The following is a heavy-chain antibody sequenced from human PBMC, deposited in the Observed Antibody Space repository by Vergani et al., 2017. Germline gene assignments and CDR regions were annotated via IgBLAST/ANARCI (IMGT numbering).Heavy chain of an antibody. Sequence: EVQLVESGGGLIQPGGSLRLSCAASGFTVSSNYMSWVRQAPGKGLEWVSVIYSGGSTYYADSVKGRFTISRDNSKNTLYLQMNSLRAEDTAVYYCARGQGNSPGGSGVFRPYYYYYYMDVWGKGP. CDR1: GFTVSSNY. J-gene: IGHJ6*03. D-gene: IGHD4-23*01. CDR2: IYSGGST. CDR3: ARGQGNSPGGSGVFRPYYYYYYMDV. V-gene: IGHV3-53*01.